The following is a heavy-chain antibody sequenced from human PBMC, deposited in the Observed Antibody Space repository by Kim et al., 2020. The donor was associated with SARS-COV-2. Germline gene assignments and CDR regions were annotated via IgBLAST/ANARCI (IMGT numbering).Heavy chain of an antibody. D-gene: IGHD2-2*01. V-gene: IGHV3-30-3*01. J-gene: IGHJ5*02. CDR2: ISYDGSNK. Sequence: GGSLRLSCAASGFTFSSYAMHWVRQAPGKGLEWVAVISYDGSNKYYADSVKGRFTISRDNSKNTLYLQMNSLRAEDTAVYYCARDGFAVVVPAAEGGWFDPWGQGTLVTVSS. CDR3: ARDGFAVVVPAAEGGWFDP. CDR1: GFTFSSYA.